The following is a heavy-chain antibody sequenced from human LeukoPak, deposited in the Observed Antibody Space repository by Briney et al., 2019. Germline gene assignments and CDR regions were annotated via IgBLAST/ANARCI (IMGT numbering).Heavy chain of an antibody. D-gene: IGHD1-26*01. CDR1: GNSFGDYY. CDR2: IYTSGST. Sequence: SETLSLTCTVSGNSFGDYYWSWIRQPAGKGLEWIGRIYTSGSTTYNPSLKSRVTISVDTSKNQFSLKLSSVTAADTAVYYCARTYSGSSHPRDAFDIWGQGTMVTVSS. J-gene: IGHJ3*02. CDR3: ARTYSGSSHPRDAFDI. V-gene: IGHV4-4*07.